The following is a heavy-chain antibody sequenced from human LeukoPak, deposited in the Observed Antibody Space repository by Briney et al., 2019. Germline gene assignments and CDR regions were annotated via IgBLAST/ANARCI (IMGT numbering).Heavy chain of an antibody. CDR3: ARAGWHRMAPEDY. V-gene: IGHV4-61*05. Sequence: SETLSLTCTVSGGSISSSSYYWGWIRQPPGKGLEWIGYIYYSGSTNYNPSLKSRVTISVDTSKNQFSLKLSSVTAADTAVYYCARAGWHRMAPEDYWGQGTLVTVSS. J-gene: IGHJ4*02. CDR1: GGSISSSSYY. D-gene: IGHD2-15*01. CDR2: IYYSGST.